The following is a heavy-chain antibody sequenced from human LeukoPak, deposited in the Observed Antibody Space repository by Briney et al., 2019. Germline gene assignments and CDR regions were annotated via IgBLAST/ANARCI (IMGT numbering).Heavy chain of an antibody. CDR3: ARITDYYGMDV. CDR2: IKQDGSEK. CDR1: GFTFSAYA. D-gene: IGHD3-10*01. J-gene: IGHJ6*02. Sequence: PGGSLRLSCEASGFTFSAYAMSWVRQAPGKGLEWVANIKQDGSEKYYVDSVKGRFTISRDNAKNSVYLQMNSLRAEDTAVYYCARITDYYGMDVWGQGTTVTVSS. V-gene: IGHV3-7*05.